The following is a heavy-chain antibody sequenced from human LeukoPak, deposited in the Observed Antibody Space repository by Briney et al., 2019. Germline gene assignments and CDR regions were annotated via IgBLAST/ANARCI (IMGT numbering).Heavy chain of an antibody. CDR3: ARGRSIAVAGMDWFDP. CDR2: INHSGST. Sequence: SETLSLTCAVYGGSFSGYYWSWLRQPPGKGLEWIGEINHSGSTNYYPSLKRRVTILVGKSKNHFFLKQSSVTAADTAVYYCARGRSIAVAGMDWFDPWGQGTLVTVSS. J-gene: IGHJ5*02. CDR1: GGSFSGYY. V-gene: IGHV4-34*01. D-gene: IGHD6-19*01.